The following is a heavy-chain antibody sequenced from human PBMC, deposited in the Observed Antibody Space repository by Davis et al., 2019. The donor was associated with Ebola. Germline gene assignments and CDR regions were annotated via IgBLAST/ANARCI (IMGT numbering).Heavy chain of an antibody. CDR1: GYTFTSYG. CDR3: ARDVTMIVGGWFDP. CDR2: ISAYNGNT. D-gene: IGHD3-22*01. Sequence: ASVKVSCKASGYTFTSYGISWVRQAPGQGLEWMGWISAYNGNTNYAQKLQGRVTMTTDTSTSTAYMELRSLRSDYTAVYYCARDVTMIVGGWFDPWGQGTLVTVSS. J-gene: IGHJ5*02. V-gene: IGHV1-18*01.